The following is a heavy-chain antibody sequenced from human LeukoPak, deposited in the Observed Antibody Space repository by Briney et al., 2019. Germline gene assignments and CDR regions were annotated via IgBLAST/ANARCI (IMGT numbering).Heavy chain of an antibody. CDR2: ISTYNGNT. D-gene: IGHD3-22*01. V-gene: IGHV1-18*01. CDR1: GYTFTSYG. CDR3: ARNYYDSSGYFGFDY. J-gene: IGHJ4*02. Sequence: ASVNVSCKASGYTFTSYGISWVRQAPGQGLEWMGWISTYNGNTNYTQKFQGRVTMTTDTSTSTAYMELRSLRSDNTAVYYCARNYYDSSGYFGFDYWGQGTLVTVFS.